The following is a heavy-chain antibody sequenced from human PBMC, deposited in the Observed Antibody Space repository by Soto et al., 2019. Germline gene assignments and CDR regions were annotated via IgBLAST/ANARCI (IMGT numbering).Heavy chain of an antibody. J-gene: IGHJ4*02. D-gene: IGHD2-2*01. CDR1: GYSFTSYW. CDR2: IYPGDSDT. Sequence: PXESLKISFKGSGYSFTSYWIGWVRQIPGKGLEWMGIIYPGDSDTRYSPSFQGQVTISADKSISTAYLQWSSLKASDTAMYYCARLLVVVPAATSFDYWGQGTLVTVSS. CDR3: ARLLVVVPAATSFDY. V-gene: IGHV5-51*01.